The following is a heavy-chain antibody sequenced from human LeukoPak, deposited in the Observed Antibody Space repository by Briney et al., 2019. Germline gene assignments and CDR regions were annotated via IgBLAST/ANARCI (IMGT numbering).Heavy chain of an antibody. CDR1: GYTFTSYG. V-gene: IGHV1-18*01. CDR3: ARVSLYDFWSGYYYYYYMDV. Sequence: GASVKVSCKASGYTFTSYGISWVRQAPGQGLEWMGWISVYNGNTNYAQKLQGRVTMTTDTSTSTAYMELRSLRSDDTAVYCCARVSLYDFWSGYYYYYYMDVWGKGTTVTVSS. CDR2: ISVYNGNT. D-gene: IGHD3-3*01. J-gene: IGHJ6*03.